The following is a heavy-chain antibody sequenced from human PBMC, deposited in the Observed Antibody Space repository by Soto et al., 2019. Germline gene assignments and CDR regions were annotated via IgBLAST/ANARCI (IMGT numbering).Heavy chain of an antibody. Sequence: QLQLQESGSGLVNPSQTLSLTCTVSGASITSGSYSWSWIRPAPGKGLEWIGNIHVTGYTAFSPSRKRRVTMSVDTPKTPFSVNVNSVTAADTAVYFWASGGALRPNGHVTLALWGEGALVTVSS. CDR3: ASGGALRPNGHVTLAL. V-gene: IGHV4-30-2*01. CDR1: GASITSGSYS. CDR2: IHVTGYT. D-gene: IGHD3-16*01. J-gene: IGHJ4*02.